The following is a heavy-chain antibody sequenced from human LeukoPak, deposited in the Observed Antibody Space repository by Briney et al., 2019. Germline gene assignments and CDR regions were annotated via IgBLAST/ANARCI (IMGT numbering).Heavy chain of an antibody. CDR3: APDRAPTGTKPSLNLDV. CDR1: GYTFTDYY. CDR2: VDPEDGGT. J-gene: IGHJ6*04. Sequence: ATVKISCKVSGYTFTDYYMHWVQQAPGKGLEWMGLVDPEDGGTIYAEKFQGRVTITADTSTDTAYMELSSLRSEDTAVYYCAPDRAPTGTKPSLNLDVWGKGTTVTVSS. V-gene: IGHV1-69-2*01. D-gene: IGHD1-7*01.